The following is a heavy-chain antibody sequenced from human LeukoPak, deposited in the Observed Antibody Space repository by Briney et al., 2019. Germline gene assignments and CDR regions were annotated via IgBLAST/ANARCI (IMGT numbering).Heavy chain of an antibody. D-gene: IGHD4-17*01. CDR1: GGSISSGGYY. Sequence: SETLSLTCTVSGGSISSGGYYWSWIRQHPGKGLEWIGYIYYSGSTYYNPSLKIRVTISVDTSKTQFSLKLSSVTAADTAVYYCARAAVADYGDLGYFDYWGQGTLVTVSS. V-gene: IGHV4-31*03. J-gene: IGHJ4*02. CDR2: IYYSGST. CDR3: ARAAVADYGDLGYFDY.